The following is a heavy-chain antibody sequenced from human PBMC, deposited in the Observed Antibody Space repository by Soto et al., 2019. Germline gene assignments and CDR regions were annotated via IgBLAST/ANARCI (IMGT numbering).Heavy chain of an antibody. V-gene: IGHV1-69*13. Sequence: SVKVSCKASGGTFSSYAISWVRQAPGQGLEWMGGIIPIFGTANYAQKFQGRVTITADESTSTAYMELSSLRSEDTAVYYCARDQIVVRPRPYYYYYGMDFWGQGTTVTVSS. CDR3: ARDQIVVRPRPYYYYYGMDF. CDR2: IIPIFGTA. CDR1: GGTFSSYA. J-gene: IGHJ6*02. D-gene: IGHD2-15*01.